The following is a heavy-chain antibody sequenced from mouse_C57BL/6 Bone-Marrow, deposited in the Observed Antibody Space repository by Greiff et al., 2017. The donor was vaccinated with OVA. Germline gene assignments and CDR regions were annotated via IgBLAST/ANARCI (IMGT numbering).Heavy chain of an antibody. V-gene: IGHV1-74*01. CDR1: GYTFTSYW. CDR2: IHPSDSDT. Sequence: QVQLKQPGAELVKPGASVKVSCKASGYTFTSYWMHWVKQRPGQGLEWIGRIHPSDSDTNYNQKFKGKATLTVDISSSTADMQLSSLTSEDSAVYYCAMRVYYGNYYDYWGQGTTLTVSS. CDR3: AMRVYYGNYYDY. D-gene: IGHD2-1*01. J-gene: IGHJ2*01.